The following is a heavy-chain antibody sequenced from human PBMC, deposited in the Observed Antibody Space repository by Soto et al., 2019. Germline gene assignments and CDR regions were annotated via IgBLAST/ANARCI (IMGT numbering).Heavy chain of an antibody. Sequence: SETLSLTCAVYAGSFSHYYWNWILQSPGKGREWIGKIKHSGSSNYNPSLRSRVSISVDMSKNQFFLWLTSVTAAATAVYYCARGGSSDWQVALDIWGQGTMVAVSS. V-gene: IGHV4-34*01. J-gene: IGHJ3*02. D-gene: IGHD6-19*01. CDR1: AGSFSHYY. CDR3: ARGGSSDWQVALDI. CDR2: IKHSGSS.